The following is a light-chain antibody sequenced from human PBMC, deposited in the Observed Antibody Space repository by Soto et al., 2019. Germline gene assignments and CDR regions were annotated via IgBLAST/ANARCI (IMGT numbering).Light chain of an antibody. V-gene: IGKV3-20*01. Sequence: EIVLTQSPDTLSLFPGERATLSCRASQSVSSTYLAWYQQKPGQAPRPLISAASSRATGTPDRVSGSGSGTDFTLTMSRLEPEDFAVYYCQQDGSSRWPVGQGTKVELK. CDR1: QSVSSTY. CDR2: AAS. J-gene: IGKJ1*01. CDR3: QQDGSSRWP.